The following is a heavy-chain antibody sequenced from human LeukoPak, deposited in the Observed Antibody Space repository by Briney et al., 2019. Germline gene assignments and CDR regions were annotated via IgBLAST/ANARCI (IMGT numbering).Heavy chain of an antibody. CDR3: TRDRQVEWFYS. V-gene: IGHV4-39*07. CDR1: GGSIRWSRDY. J-gene: IGHJ5*01. Sequence: SETLSLTCSVSGGSIRWSRDYWGWIRQSPGEGLEWIGTICSDGRTYYNPSLQSRVTISLDTSKNHFSLKVNSVTAADTAVYYCTRDRQVEWFYSWGQGTLVTVSS. CDR2: ICSDGRT. D-gene: IGHD5-24*01.